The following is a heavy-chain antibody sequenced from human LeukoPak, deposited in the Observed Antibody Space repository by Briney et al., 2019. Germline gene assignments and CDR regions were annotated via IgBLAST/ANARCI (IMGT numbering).Heavy chain of an antibody. CDR3: ARDRRYYYDSSGYYNWFDP. CDR1: GGSIRSYY. Sequence: KPSETLSLTCTVSGGSIRSYYWSWIRQPPGKGLEWIGYIFYSGSTNYNPSLKSRVTISVDTSKNQFSLKLSSVTAADTAVYYCARDRRYYYDSSGYYNWFDPWGQGTLVTVSS. D-gene: IGHD3-22*01. V-gene: IGHV4-59*01. CDR2: IFYSGST. J-gene: IGHJ5*02.